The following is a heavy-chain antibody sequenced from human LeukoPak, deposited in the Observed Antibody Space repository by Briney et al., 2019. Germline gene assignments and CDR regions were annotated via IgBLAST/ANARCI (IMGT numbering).Heavy chain of an antibody. CDR2: INQHESEK. Sequence: GGSLRLSCAASGFTFSTYNMNWVCQAPGKGLEWVANINQHESEKYYVGSVKGRFTISRDNAKNSLYLQMNSLRAEDTAVYYCAREGVSSSWNNWYFDLWGRGTLVTVSS. D-gene: IGHD6-13*01. CDR1: GFTFSTYN. CDR3: AREGVSSSWNNWYFDL. J-gene: IGHJ2*01. V-gene: IGHV3-7*01.